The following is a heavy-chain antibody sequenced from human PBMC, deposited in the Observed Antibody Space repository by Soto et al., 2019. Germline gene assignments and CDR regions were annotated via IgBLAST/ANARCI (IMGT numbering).Heavy chain of an antibody. CDR2: ISGSGGIM. J-gene: IGHJ4*02. V-gene: IGHV3-23*01. D-gene: IGHD1-26*01. Sequence: GESLKISCAASGFTFGDFAMSWVRQAPGKGLEWVSSISGSGGIMYFGDSAKGRFTISRDNSKNTVSLQMNTLRAEDTAVYYCAKGPSSGTHNLYSDCWGQGTLVTVSS. CDR1: GFTFGDFA. CDR3: AKGPSSGTHNLYSDC.